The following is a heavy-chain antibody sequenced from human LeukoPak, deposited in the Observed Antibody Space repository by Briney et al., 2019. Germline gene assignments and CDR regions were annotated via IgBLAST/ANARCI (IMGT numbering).Heavy chain of an antibody. Sequence: SETLSLTCTVSGGSISSRSHYWGWIRQPPGKGLEWIGSIYYSGSTYYNPSLKSRVTISVDTSKNQFSLKLSSVTAADTAVYYCARPWVGYSGSYDYWGQGTLVTVSS. CDR1: GGSISSRSHY. V-gene: IGHV4-39*01. J-gene: IGHJ4*02. D-gene: IGHD1-26*01. CDR3: ARPWVGYSGSYDY. CDR2: IYYSGST.